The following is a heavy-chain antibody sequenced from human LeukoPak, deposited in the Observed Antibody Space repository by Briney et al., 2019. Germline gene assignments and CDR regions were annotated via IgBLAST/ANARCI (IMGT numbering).Heavy chain of an antibody. CDR2: IYYSGTT. CDR3: AGGVYIAAAQYGY. CDR1: GGSISSYY. D-gene: IGHD6-13*01. Sequence: SETLSLTCTVSGGSISSYYWGWIRQPPGKGLEWIGYIYYSGTTNYNPSLESRVTISVDTSKNQFSLKLSSVTAADTAVYYCAGGVYIAAAQYGYWGQGTLVTVSS. V-gene: IGHV4-59*01. J-gene: IGHJ4*02.